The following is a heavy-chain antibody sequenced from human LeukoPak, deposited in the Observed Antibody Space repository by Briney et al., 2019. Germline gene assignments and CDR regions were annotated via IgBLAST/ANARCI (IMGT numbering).Heavy chain of an antibody. CDR1: GFDFSDYY. CDR2: IHPNGEST. J-gene: IGHJ4*02. V-gene: IGHV3-64*01. Sequence: PGGSLRLSCAASGFDFSDYYMLWVRQAPGRGLEYVSSIHPNGESTYYPNSVKGRFTFSRDNSKNTLYLQMGRLRAEDTAVYYCARSPQYFSSGRYYFDYWGQGTLVTVSS. D-gene: IGHD3-10*01. CDR3: ARSPQYFSSGRYYFDY.